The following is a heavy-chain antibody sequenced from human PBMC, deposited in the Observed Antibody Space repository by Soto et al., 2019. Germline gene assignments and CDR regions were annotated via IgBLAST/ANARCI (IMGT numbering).Heavy chain of an antibody. CDR2: ITPMFGTA. D-gene: IGHD6-19*01. Sequence: QVQLVQSGAEVKKYGSSVKVSYKASGGTFSRYAISWVRQAPGQGLEWMGGITPMFGTANYAQRFQGRATIPADESTSTAYMQLSSLRSDDTAVYYCAQTLGLAVAGPGRFDLWGRGTLVTVSS. CDR3: AQTLGLAVAGPGRFDL. J-gene: IGHJ2*01. V-gene: IGHV1-69*12. CDR1: GGTFSRYA.